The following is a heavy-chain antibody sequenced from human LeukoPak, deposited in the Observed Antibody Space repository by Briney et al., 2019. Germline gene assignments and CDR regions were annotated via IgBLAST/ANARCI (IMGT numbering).Heavy chain of an antibody. CDR1: GYTFTGYY. Sequence: ATVKVSCKASGYTFTGYYMHWVRQAPGQGLEWMGWINPNSGGTNYAQKFQGWVTMTRDTSISTTYMELSRLRSDDTAVYYCARSPRQLWLPVDYWGQGTLVTVSS. CDR3: ARSPRQLWLPVDY. V-gene: IGHV1-2*04. D-gene: IGHD5-18*01. CDR2: INPNSGGT. J-gene: IGHJ4*02.